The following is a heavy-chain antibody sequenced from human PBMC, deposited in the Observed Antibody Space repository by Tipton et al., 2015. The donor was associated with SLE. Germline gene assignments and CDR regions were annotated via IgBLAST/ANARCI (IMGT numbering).Heavy chain of an antibody. D-gene: IGHD1-26*01. CDR2: ISYSGST. CDR3: ARDLGSGGAFDI. Sequence: TLSLTCAVSGYSISSGYYWSWIRQPPGKGLQWIGYISYSGSTNYNPSLKSRVTISIDTSKNQFSLKLTSVTAADTAVYYCARDLGSGGAFDIWGQGTMVTVSS. J-gene: IGHJ3*02. CDR1: GYSISSGYY. V-gene: IGHV4-61*01.